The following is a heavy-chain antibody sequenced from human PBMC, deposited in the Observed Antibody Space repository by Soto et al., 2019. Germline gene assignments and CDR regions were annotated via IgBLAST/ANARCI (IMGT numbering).Heavy chain of an antibody. CDR3: ARGDSTNCSNGVCSFFYNHDMDV. J-gene: IGHJ6*02. D-gene: IGHD2-8*01. CDR2: INPKSGGT. Sequence: GASVKVSCKASGYSFTDYHIHWVRQAPGQGLEWLGRINPKSGGTSTAQKFQGWVTMTTDTSISTASMELTRLTSDDTAIYYCARGDSTNCSNGVCSFFYNHDMDVWGQGTTVTVSS. CDR1: GYSFTDYH. V-gene: IGHV1-2*04.